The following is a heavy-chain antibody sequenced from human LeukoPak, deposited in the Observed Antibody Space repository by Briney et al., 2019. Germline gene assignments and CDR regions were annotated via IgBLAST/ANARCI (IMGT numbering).Heavy chain of an antibody. CDR2: TYYRSKWYN. CDR1: GDSVSSNSAA. Sequence: SQTLSLTCAISGDSVSSNSAAWNWIRQSPSRGLEWLGRTYYRSKWYNDYAVSVKSRMTINPDTSTNQFSLQLNSVTPEDTAVYYCAKARRDMGFCSSTSCILYFDQWGQGTLVTVSS. CDR3: AKARRDMGFCSSTSCILYFDQ. V-gene: IGHV6-1*01. J-gene: IGHJ4*02. D-gene: IGHD2-2*01.